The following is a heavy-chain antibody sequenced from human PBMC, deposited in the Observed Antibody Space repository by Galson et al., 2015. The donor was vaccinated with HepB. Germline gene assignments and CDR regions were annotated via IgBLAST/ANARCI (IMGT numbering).Heavy chain of an antibody. CDR2: IIPILGIA. CDR1: GGTFSSYT. V-gene: IGHV1-69*04. D-gene: IGHD6-13*01. J-gene: IGHJ4*02. CDR3: AREAAAGDFDY. Sequence: SVKVSCKASGGTFSSYTISWVRQAPGQGLEWMGRIIPILGIADYAQKFQGRVTSTADKSTSTAYMELSSLRSEDTAVYYCAREAAAGDFDYWGQGTLVTVSS.